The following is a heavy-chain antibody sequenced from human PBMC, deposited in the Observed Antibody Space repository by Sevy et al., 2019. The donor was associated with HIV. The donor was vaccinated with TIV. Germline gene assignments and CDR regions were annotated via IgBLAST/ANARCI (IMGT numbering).Heavy chain of an antibody. CDR1: GYTLTQFS. J-gene: IGHJ4*02. CDR3: AITREYYSDNSGYFDY. CDR2: FDPEDGER. V-gene: IGHV1-24*01. D-gene: IGHD3-22*01. Sequence: ASVKVSCKIPGYTLTQFSMHWVRQAPGKGLEWMGTFDPEDGERIYAQKFQGRVTMTEDTSTDTAYMELSNLRSEDTAVYYCAITREYYSDNSGYFDYWGQGTLVTVSS.